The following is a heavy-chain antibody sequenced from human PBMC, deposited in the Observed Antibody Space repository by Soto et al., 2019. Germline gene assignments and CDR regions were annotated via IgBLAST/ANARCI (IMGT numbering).Heavy chain of an antibody. CDR1: GYTFTIYY. J-gene: IGHJ6*02. V-gene: IGHV1-46*01. Sequence: ASVKVSCKASGYTFTIYYMHWVLQAPGQGLEWMGIINPSGGSTSYAQKFQGRVTMTRDTSTSTVYMELSSLRSEDTAVYYCAIGLGPGGGLYYGMDVWGQGTTVTVSS. D-gene: IGHD2-8*02. CDR2: INPSGGST. CDR3: AIGLGPGGGLYYGMDV.